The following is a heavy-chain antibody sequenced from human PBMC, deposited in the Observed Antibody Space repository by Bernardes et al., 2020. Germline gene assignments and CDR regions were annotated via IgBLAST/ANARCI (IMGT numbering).Heavy chain of an antibody. CDR1: GFTFSSYW. CDR3: ARLVTIFGVVTSGDY. CDR2: IKQDGSEK. D-gene: IGHD3-3*01. V-gene: IGHV3-7*01. J-gene: IGHJ4*02. Sequence: GGSLRLSRAASGFTFSSYWMSWVRQAPGKGLEWVANIKQDGSEKYYVDSVKGRFTISRDNAKNSLYLQMNSLRAEDTAVYYCARLVTIFGVVTSGDYWGQGTLVTVSP.